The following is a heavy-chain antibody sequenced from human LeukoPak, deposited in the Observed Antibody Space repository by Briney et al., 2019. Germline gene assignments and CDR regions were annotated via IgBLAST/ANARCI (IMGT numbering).Heavy chain of an antibody. D-gene: IGHD6-13*01. CDR1: GFSFRDYE. CDR3: AKDTGYSSSWSFFDY. CDR2: VNQRGRTT. V-gene: IGHV3-11*01. Sequence: GGSLRLSCAASGFSFRDYELTWVRQVPGKGLEWISYVNQRGRTTSYADSVKGRFTISRDNAKNSLYLQMNSLRAEDTALYYCAKDTGYSSSWSFFDYWGQGILVTVSS. J-gene: IGHJ4*02.